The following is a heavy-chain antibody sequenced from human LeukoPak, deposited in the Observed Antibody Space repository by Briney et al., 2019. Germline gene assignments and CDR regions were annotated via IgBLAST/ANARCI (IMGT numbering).Heavy chain of an antibody. V-gene: IGHV1-46*01. Sequence: ASVKASCKASGYTFTSYYMHWVRQAPGQGLEWMAIINPSGDNTNYAQKFQGRVTMTRDTPTSTVNMEVSSLRSDDTAVYYCARGRTNGFNTFDYWGPGTLVTVSS. D-gene: IGHD5-24*01. CDR1: GYTFTSYY. CDR3: ARGRTNGFNTFDY. CDR2: INPSGDNT. J-gene: IGHJ4*02.